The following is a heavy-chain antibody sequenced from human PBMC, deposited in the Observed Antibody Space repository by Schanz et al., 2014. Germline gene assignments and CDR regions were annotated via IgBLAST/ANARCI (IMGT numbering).Heavy chain of an antibody. CDR3: AKDISDTSGKDDY. Sequence: EVQLVESGGGLVQPGGSLRLSCAASGFSLGTYAMSWVRQAPGKGLLWVSSISATGGDDTYYADSVKGRFTISRDNTKNTLFLQMNSLRVEDSAIYYCAKDISDTSGKDDYWGQGTLVTVSS. J-gene: IGHJ4*02. V-gene: IGHV3-23*04. CDR1: GFSLGTYA. CDR2: ISATGGDDT. D-gene: IGHD3-22*01.